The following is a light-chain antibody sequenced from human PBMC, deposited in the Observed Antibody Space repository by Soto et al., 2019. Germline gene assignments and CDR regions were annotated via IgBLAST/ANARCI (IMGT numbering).Light chain of an antibody. Sequence: DIQMTQSPSSPSASVGDRVTITCRASQSISSYLNWYQQKPGKAPKLLIYATSSLQSGVPSRFSGSGSGTDFTLTISSLQPEDFATYYCQQSDSTGTWTFGQGTKVEIK. J-gene: IGKJ1*01. CDR1: QSISSY. V-gene: IGKV1-39*01. CDR2: ATS. CDR3: QQSDSTGTWT.